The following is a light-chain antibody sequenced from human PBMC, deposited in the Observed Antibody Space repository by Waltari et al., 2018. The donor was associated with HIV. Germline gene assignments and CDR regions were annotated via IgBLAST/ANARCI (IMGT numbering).Light chain of an antibody. V-gene: IGLV3-25*03. Sequence: SYELTQAPSVSVSPGQTARIACRGDELASQYVHWYQMKAGQAPVLLVYQDNERALGNTERISGSKSGKTGTLTITAVQAEDEADYYCQSAGSIGTSVVFGGGTKLTVL. CDR1: ELASQY. CDR3: QSAGSIGTSVV. CDR2: QDN. J-gene: IGLJ2*01.